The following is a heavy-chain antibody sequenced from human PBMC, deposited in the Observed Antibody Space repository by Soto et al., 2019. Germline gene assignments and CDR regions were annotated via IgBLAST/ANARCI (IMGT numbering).Heavy chain of an antibody. J-gene: IGHJ5*02. CDR2: IIPIFGTA. Sequence: GASVEVSCKASGGTFSSYAISWVRQAPGQGLEWMGGIIPIFGTANYAQKFQGRVTITADESTSTAYMELSSLRSEDTAVYYCARVDSIAVAGPFDPWGQGTLVTVSS. V-gene: IGHV1-69*13. D-gene: IGHD6-19*01. CDR3: ARVDSIAVAGPFDP. CDR1: GGTFSSYA.